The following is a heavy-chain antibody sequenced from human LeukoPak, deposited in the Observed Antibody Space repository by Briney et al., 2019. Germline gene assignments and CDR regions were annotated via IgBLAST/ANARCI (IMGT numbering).Heavy chain of an antibody. V-gene: IGHV3-21*01. CDR2: ISSSSSYI. J-gene: IGHJ4*02. D-gene: IGHD4-23*01. CDR3: ARGPWDYGGNPFDY. Sequence: PGGSLRLSCAVSGFTFSSYAMSWVRQAPGKGLEWVSSISSSSSYIYYADSVKGRFTISRDNAKNSLYLQMNSLRAEDTAVYYCARGPWDYGGNPFDYWGQGTLVTVSS. CDR1: GFTFSSYA.